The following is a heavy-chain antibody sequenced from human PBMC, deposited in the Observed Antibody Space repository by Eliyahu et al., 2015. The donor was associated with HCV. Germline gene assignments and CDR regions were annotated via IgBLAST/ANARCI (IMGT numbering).Heavy chain of an antibody. D-gene: IGHD1-20*01. V-gene: IGHV3-48*02. CDR3: ARDFNWNFDY. CDR2: ISSTSDTI. J-gene: IGHJ4*02. Sequence: EVQLVESGGGLVQPGXSXRLSCEAXGFMFXXHSXHWVRQAPGXGLEWVSYISSTSDTIFYADSVKGRFTISRDNAKNSLYLQMNSLGDKDTALYYCARDFNWNFDYWGQGTLVTVSS. CDR1: GFMFXXHS.